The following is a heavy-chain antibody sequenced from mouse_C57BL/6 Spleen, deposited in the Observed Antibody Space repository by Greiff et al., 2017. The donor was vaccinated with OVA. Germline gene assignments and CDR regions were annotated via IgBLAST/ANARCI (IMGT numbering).Heavy chain of an antibody. J-gene: IGHJ3*01. CDR2: INPNNGGT. CDR3: ARSPQHIATVVDQFAY. CDR1: GYTFTDYN. D-gene: IGHD1-1*01. V-gene: IGHV1-22*01. Sequence: QLQQSGPELVKPGASVKMSCKALGYTFTDYNMHWVKQSHGKSLEWIGYINPNNGGTSYNQKFKGKATLTVNKSSSTTNMEIRSLTSEDSAVYDCARSPQHIATVVDQFAYWGQGTLVTVSA.